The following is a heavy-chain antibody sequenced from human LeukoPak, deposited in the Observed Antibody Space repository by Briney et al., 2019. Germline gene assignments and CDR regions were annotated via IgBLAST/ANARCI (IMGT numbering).Heavy chain of an antibody. CDR1: DDSISDYY. CDR2: FYNSGRS. V-gene: IGHV4-59*12. D-gene: IGHD6-13*01. Sequence: TPSETLSLTCTVSDDSISDYYRGWIRQPPGKGLEWIGYFYNSGRSTYNPSLKSRVTISADTSKNQFSLKLSSVTAADTAVYYCACSLGDWQQRGAFDIWGQGTMVTVSS. J-gene: IGHJ3*02. CDR3: ACSLGDWQQRGAFDI.